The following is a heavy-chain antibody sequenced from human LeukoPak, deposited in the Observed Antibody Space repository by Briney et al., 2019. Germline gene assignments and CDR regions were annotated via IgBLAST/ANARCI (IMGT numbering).Heavy chain of an antibody. V-gene: IGHV1-2*02. Sequence: ASVKVSCKASGYTFNGYYIHWVRQAPGQGPEWMGWLDPKSGGTKYAQRFQGRVTMTWDTSISTAYMDLARLRSDDTAVYYCARDYVHYYYMDVWGQGTLVTVSS. CDR3: ARDYVHYYYMDV. J-gene: IGHJ6*03. CDR1: GYTFNGYY. D-gene: IGHD3-16*01. CDR2: LDPKSGGT.